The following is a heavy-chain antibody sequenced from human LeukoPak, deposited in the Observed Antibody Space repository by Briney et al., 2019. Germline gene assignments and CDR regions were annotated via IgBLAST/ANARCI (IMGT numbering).Heavy chain of an antibody. CDR1: GYTFTGYY. CDR3: ARDGAFDV. J-gene: IGHJ3*01. Sequence: GASVKVSCKASGYTFTGYYIHWVRQAPGQGLEWMGWINPNSGDTNYAQNFQGRVTLTRDTSISTAYMELSRLRSDDTAVYYRARDGAFDVWGQGTMVTVSS. CDR2: INPNSGDT. V-gene: IGHV1-2*02.